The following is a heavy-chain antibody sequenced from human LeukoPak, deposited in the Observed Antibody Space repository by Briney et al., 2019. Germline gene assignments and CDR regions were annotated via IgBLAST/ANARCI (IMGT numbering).Heavy chain of an antibody. CDR1: GFTFSCYA. V-gene: IGHV3-23*01. J-gene: IGHJ4*02. CDR3: ARQLGYCSGGSCYFDY. CDR2: INTGGDYT. D-gene: IGHD2-15*01. Sequence: QPGGSLRLSCAASGFTFSCYAMSWVRQAQGKGLEWVSAINTGGDYTYHADSVKGRFTISRDKSKNTLYLQMNSLSAEDMAVYYCARQLGYCSGGSCYFDYWGQGTLVTVSS.